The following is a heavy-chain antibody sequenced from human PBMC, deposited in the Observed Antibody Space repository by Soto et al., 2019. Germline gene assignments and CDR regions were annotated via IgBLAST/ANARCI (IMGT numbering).Heavy chain of an antibody. V-gene: IGHV3-21*01. CDR3: ARDSGSGYGGFDY. D-gene: IGHD3-22*01. J-gene: IGHJ4*02. CDR1: GFTFSSYS. Sequence: GGSLRLSCAASGFTFSSYSMNWVRQAPGKGLEWVSSISSGSSYIYYADSMKGRFTISRDNAKTSLYLQMNSLRAEDTAVYYCARDSGSGYGGFDYWGQGTLVTVSS. CDR2: ISSGSSYI.